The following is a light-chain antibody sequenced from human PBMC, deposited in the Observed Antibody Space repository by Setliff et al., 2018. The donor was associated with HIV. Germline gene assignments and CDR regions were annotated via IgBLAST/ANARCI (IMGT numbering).Light chain of an antibody. CDR3: CSYVSGDTWI. CDR1: DDNIANYES. Sequence: QSVLTQPASVSGSPGQSITISCTGGDDNIANYESVSWYQQHPGGVPKLIIYEVAERPSGISDRFSGSKSGNTASLTISGLQTEDEAHYYCCSYVSGDTWIFGGGTKVTVL. V-gene: IGLV2-23*02. CDR2: EVA. J-gene: IGLJ2*01.